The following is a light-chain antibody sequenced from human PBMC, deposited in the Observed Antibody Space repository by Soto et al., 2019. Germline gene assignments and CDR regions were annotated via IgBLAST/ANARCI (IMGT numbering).Light chain of an antibody. J-gene: IGKJ4*01. Sequence: IVLTQTPLALAVIPGQPASISCKSSQSLRYSDGKTYLFWYLQKPGQPPHLLIYEASNRFSGVPDRFSGSGSGTDFTLKISRVEPEDVGIYYCMQSLQLPLTFGGGTQVEIK. CDR1: QSLRYSDGKTY. V-gene: IGKV2D-29*01. CDR2: EAS. CDR3: MQSLQLPLT.